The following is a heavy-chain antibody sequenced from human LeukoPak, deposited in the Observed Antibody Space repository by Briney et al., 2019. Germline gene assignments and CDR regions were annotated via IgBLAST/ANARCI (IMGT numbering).Heavy chain of an antibody. J-gene: IGHJ4*02. CDR2: IYYSGST. D-gene: IGHD5-18*01. V-gene: IGHV4-59*01. CDR1: GGSISSYY. Sequence: SETLSLTCTVSGGSISSYYWSWIRQPPGKGLEWIGYIYYSGSTNYNPSLKSRVTISVDTSKNQFSLKLSSVTAADTAVYYCAGSPWIQLWFFDYWGQGTLVTVSS. CDR3: AGSPWIQLWFFDY.